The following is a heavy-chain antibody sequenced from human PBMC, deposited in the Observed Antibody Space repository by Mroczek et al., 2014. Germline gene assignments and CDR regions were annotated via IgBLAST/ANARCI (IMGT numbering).Heavy chain of an antibody. V-gene: IGHV3-30-3*01. CDR3: ARDPGYRELRPWG. D-gene: IGHD1-26*01. J-gene: IGHJ4*02. Sequence: VQLVETGGGVVQPGRSLRLSCAASGFTFSSYAMHWVRQAPGKGLEWVAVISYDGSNKYYADSVKGRFTISRDNSKNTLYLQMNSLRAEDTAVYYCARDPGYRELRPWGWGQGTLVTVSS. CDR1: GFTFSSYA. CDR2: ISYDGSNK.